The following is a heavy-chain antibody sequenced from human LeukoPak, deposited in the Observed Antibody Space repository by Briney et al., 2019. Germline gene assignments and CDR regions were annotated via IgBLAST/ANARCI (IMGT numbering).Heavy chain of an antibody. J-gene: IGHJ5*02. CDR2: IYTSGST. CDR1: AGSICSYY. Sequence: SETLSLTCTVSAGSICSYYWSWIRQPAGKGLEWIGRIYTSGSTNYNPSLKSRVTMSVDTSKNQFSLKLSSVTAADTAVYYCARDLTVGAGTNWFDPWGQGTLVTVSS. D-gene: IGHD1-26*01. CDR3: ARDLTVGAGTNWFDP. V-gene: IGHV4-4*07.